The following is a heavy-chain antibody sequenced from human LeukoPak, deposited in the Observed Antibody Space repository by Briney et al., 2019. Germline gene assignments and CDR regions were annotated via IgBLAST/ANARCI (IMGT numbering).Heavy chain of an antibody. D-gene: IGHD3-22*01. J-gene: IGHJ6*03. CDR1: GGSISSSSYY. CDR2: IYYSGST. CDR3: ASTNSSGYYKGYYDYMTS. Sequence: SETLSLTCTVSGGSISSSSYYWGWIRQPPGKGLEWIGSIYYSGSTYYNPSLKSRVTISVDTSKNQFSLKLSSVTAADTAVYYCASTNSSGYYKGYYDYMTSGAKGPRSPSP. V-gene: IGHV4-39*01.